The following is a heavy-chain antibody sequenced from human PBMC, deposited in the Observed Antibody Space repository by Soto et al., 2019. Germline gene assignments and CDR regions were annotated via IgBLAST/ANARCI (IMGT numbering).Heavy chain of an antibody. CDR2: INHSGST. Sequence: SETLSLTCAVYGGSFSGYYWSWIRQPPGKGLEWIGEINHSGSTNYNPSLKSRVTISVDTSKNQFSLKLSSVTAADTAVYYCARGPSYSTSCPSKKYYYYGMDVWGQGTTVTVSS. D-gene: IGHD2-2*01. V-gene: IGHV4-34*01. J-gene: IGHJ6*02. CDR3: ARGPSYSTSCPSKKYYYYGMDV. CDR1: GGSFSGYY.